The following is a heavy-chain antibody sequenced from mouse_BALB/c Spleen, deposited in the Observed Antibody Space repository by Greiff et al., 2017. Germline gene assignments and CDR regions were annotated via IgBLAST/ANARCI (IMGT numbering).Heavy chain of an antibody. CDR2: INPGSGGT. J-gene: IGHJ4*01. D-gene: IGHD3-1*01. CDR3: ARRGARATGAMDY. CDR1: GYAFTNYL. Sequence: QVQLKQSGAELVRPGTSVKVSCKASGYAFTNYLIEWVKQRPGQGLEWIGVINPGSGGTNYNEKFKGKATLTADKSSSTAYMQLSSLTSDDSAVYFCARRGARATGAMDYWGQGTSVTVSS. V-gene: IGHV1-54*01.